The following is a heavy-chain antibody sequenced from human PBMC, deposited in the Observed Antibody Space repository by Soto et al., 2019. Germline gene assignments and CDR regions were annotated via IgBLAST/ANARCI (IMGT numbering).Heavy chain of an antibody. J-gene: IGHJ4*02. CDR3: ASAYCLTTTCHWGPGH. CDR1: GYSFTSYW. V-gene: IGHV5-51*01. CDR2: IYPGDPDT. D-gene: IGHD2-21*01. Sequence: PGESLKISCKGSGYSFTSYWIGWVRQMPGKGLELMGIIYPGDPDTRYSPSFQGQVTISADKSISTAYLQWSSLKASDTAMYFCASAYCLTTTCHWGPGHWGQGTLVTVSS.